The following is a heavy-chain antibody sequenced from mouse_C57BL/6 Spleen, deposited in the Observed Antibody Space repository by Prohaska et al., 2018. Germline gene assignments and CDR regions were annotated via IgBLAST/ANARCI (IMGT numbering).Heavy chain of an antibody. CDR2: ISYDGSN. Sequence: DVQLQESGPGLVKPSQSLSLTCSVTGYSITSGYYWNWIRQFPGNKLEWMGYISYDGSNNYNPSLKNRISSTRDTSKNQFFLKLNSVTTEDTATYYCARSGNYVEGYFDVWGTGTTVTVSS. CDR3: ARSGNYVEGYFDV. J-gene: IGHJ1*03. D-gene: IGHD2-1*01. CDR1: GYSITSGYY. V-gene: IGHV3-6*01.